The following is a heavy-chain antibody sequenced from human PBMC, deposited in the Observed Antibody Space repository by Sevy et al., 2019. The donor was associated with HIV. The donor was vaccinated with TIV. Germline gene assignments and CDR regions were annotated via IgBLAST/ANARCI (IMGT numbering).Heavy chain of an antibody. CDR1: GFTFSSYW. CDR2: IYYSGST. J-gene: IGHJ5*02. D-gene: IGHD2-2*01. CDR3: ARLYRGNWFDP. Sequence: GSLRLSCAASGFTFSSYWMSWVRQAPGKGLEWIGSIYYSGSTYYNPSLKSRVTISVDTSKNQFSLKLSSVTAADTAVYYCARLYRGNWFDPWGQGTLVTVSS. V-gene: IGHV4-39*01.